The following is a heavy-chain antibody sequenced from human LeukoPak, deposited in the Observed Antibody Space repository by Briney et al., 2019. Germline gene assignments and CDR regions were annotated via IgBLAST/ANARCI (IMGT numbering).Heavy chain of an antibody. D-gene: IGHD2-2*01. CDR1: GGSISSYY. CDR2: IYYSGST. Sequence: SETLSLTCTVSGGSISSYYWSWIRQPPGKGLEWIGYIYYSGSTNYNPSPKSRVTISVDTSKNQFSLKLSSVTAADTAVYYCARYRRDQLLYWFDPWGQGTLVTVSS. V-gene: IGHV4-59*01. CDR3: ARYRRDQLLYWFDP. J-gene: IGHJ5*02.